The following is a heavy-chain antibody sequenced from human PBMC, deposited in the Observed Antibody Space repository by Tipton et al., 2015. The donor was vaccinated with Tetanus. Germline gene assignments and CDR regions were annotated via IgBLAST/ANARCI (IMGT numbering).Heavy chain of an antibody. Sequence: SLRLSCAASGFTFSSYAMSWVRQAPGKGLEWVSAISGSGGSTYYADSVKGRFTISRDNSKNTLYLQMNSLRAEDTAVYYCAKSGSRYDILTGYPPKGFDPWGQGTLVTVSS. D-gene: IGHD3-9*01. V-gene: IGHV3-23*01. CDR1: GFTFSSYA. J-gene: IGHJ5*02. CDR3: AKSGSRYDILTGYPPKGFDP. CDR2: ISGSGGST.